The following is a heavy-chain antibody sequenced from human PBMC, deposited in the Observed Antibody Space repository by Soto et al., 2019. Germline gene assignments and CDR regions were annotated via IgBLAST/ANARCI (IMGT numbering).Heavy chain of an antibody. CDR1: GGTFSSYA. V-gene: IGHV1-69*13. CDR3: ARERRDMGYSGYDYVTFDY. D-gene: IGHD5-12*01. J-gene: IGHJ4*02. Sequence: SVKVSCKASGGTFSSYAISWVRQAPGQGLEWMGGIIPIFGTANYAQKFQGRVTITADESTSTAYMELSSLRSEDTAAYYCARERRDMGYSGYDYVTFDYWGQGTLVTVSS. CDR2: IIPIFGTA.